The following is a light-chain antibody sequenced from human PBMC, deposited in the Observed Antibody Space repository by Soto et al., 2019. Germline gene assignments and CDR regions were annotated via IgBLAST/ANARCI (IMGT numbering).Light chain of an antibody. J-gene: IGKJ2*01. CDR2: GAS. CDR3: QQGHNWPLT. CDR1: QSISGE. V-gene: IGKV3-15*01. Sequence: EIVMTQSPATLYVSPGERATLSCRASQSISGELAWYQQKPGQPPRLLIYGASTRATGVPARFTGSGSGSEFTLTISGLQSEDFAVYYCQQGHNWPLTFGQGTRLE.